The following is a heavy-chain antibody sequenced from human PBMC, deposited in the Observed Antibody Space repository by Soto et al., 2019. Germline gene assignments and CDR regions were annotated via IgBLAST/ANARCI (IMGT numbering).Heavy chain of an antibody. D-gene: IGHD6-19*01. Sequence: GGPLRLSCSASGFTFNSYAMHWVRQAPGKGLEFVSAISSYGADTYYADSVKGRFAISRDNSKNTLYLQMSSLRAEDTALYYCVKEGYMRSDWYGQFDYWGQGALVTVSS. CDR1: GFTFNSYA. J-gene: IGHJ4*02. CDR2: ISSYGADT. CDR3: VKEGYMRSDWYGQFDY. V-gene: IGHV3-64D*06.